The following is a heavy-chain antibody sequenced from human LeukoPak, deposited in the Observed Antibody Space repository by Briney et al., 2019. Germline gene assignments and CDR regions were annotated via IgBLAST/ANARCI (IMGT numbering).Heavy chain of an antibody. V-gene: IGHV3-53*01. J-gene: IGHJ4*02. D-gene: IGHD2-2*01. CDR2: LYYGVST. CDR3: AKTRPKLGYCSSTSCYGDVDY. Sequence: GGSLRLSCVVSGFTVSGDYISWFRQAPGKGLEWVSVLYYGVSTFYKDSVKGRFTTSGDNFNNTVYLQMNSLRAEDTAVYYCAKTRPKLGYCSSTSCYGDVDYWGQGTLVTVSS. CDR1: GFTVSGDY.